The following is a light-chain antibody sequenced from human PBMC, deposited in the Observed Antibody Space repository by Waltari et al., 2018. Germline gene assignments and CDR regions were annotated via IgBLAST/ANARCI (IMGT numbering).Light chain of an antibody. Sequence: QSLLTQPPSASGTPGQRVTISCSGSWSNIGSNAVSWYQHLPGTAPKLRIHSNNRRPSGVPDRFSCSNSGTSASLVISGLQSADEADYYCSAWDDSLNGQVVFGGGTKVTVL. CDR2: SNN. J-gene: IGLJ2*01. V-gene: IGLV1-44*01. CDR3: SAWDDSLNGQVV. CDR1: WSNIGSNA.